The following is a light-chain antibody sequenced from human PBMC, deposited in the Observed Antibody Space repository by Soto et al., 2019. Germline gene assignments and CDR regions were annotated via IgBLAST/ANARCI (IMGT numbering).Light chain of an antibody. J-gene: IGLJ1*01. V-gene: IGLV2-14*01. CDR1: RRDVGGYNY. CDR3: SSYTSSSTL. CDR2: EVT. Sequence: QSVLTQPASVSGSPGQSITISCTGTRRDVGGYNYVSWYQQYPGKSPKLLIYEVTHRPSGVSNRFSGSKSGNTASLTISGLQAEDEADYYCSSYTSSSTLFGTGTKLTVL.